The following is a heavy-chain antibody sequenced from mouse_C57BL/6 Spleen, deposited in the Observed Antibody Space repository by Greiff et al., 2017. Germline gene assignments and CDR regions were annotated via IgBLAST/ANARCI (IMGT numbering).Heavy chain of an antibody. CDR2: ISYDGSN. D-gene: IGHD1-3*01. CDR3: ARETSYWYVDV. Sequence: DVQLQESGPGLVKPSQSLSLTCSVTGYSITSGYYWNWIRQFPGNKLEWMGYISYDGSNNYNPSLKNRISITRDTSKNQFFLKLNSVTTEDTATYYCARETSYWYVDVWGTGTTVTVSS. V-gene: IGHV3-6*01. CDR1: GYSITSGYY. J-gene: IGHJ1*03.